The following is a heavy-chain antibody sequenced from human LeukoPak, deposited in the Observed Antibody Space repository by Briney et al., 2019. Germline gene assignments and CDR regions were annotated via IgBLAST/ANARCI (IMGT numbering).Heavy chain of an antibody. CDR2: IFYTGSM. Sequence: PSETLSLTCTVSDGSISTSDYYWGWIRQPPGKGLEWIGNIFYTGSMYYNPSLNSRLTISVDTSKNQFSLKLSSVTAADTAVYYCARDYYGSGSYGWFDPWGQGTVVTVSS. J-gene: IGHJ5*02. CDR3: ARDYYGSGSYGWFDP. V-gene: IGHV4-39*07. D-gene: IGHD3-10*01. CDR1: DGSISTSDYY.